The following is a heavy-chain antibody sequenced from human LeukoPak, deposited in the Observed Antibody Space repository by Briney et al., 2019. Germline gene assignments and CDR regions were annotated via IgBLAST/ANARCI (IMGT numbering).Heavy chain of an antibody. V-gene: IGHV3-23*01. CDR1: GFTFSSYA. J-gene: IGHJ4*02. CDR2: IGGSGGTT. Sequence: PGGSLRLSCAASGFTFSSYAMSWVRQASGKGLEWVSAIGGSGGTTYYADSVKGRFTISRDNSKNTLYLQMNSLRAEDTAVYYCAKDILEWLSTNDYWGQGTLVTVSS. D-gene: IGHD3-3*01. CDR3: AKDILEWLSTNDY.